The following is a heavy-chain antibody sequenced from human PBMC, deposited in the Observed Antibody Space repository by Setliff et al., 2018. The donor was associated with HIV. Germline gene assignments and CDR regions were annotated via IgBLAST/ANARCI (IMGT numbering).Heavy chain of an antibody. V-gene: IGHV1-46*01. CDR2: IAPSSGGI. CDR1: GGALTSYA. J-gene: IGHJ4*02. CDR3: AREFPGGTKGFDY. Sequence: ASVKVSCKASGGALTSYAFSWVRQAAGQGLEWVGRIAPSSGGIHYAQKFQDRVTMTRDTSTSTVYMDLSRLRSEDTAVYYCAREFPGGTKGFDYWGQGTLVTVSS. D-gene: IGHD1-1*01.